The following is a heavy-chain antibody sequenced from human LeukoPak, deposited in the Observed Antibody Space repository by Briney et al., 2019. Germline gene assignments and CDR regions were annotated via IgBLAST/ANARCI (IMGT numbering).Heavy chain of an antibody. CDR1: GLTFSSYE. Sequence: PGGSLRLSCAASGLTFSSYEMNWVRQAPGKGLEWVSYISSSGSTIYYADSVKGRFTISRDNAKNSLYLQMNSLRAEDTAMYYCVRDGWFGDYSWFDPWGQGALVTVSS. D-gene: IGHD3-10*01. J-gene: IGHJ5*02. V-gene: IGHV3-48*03. CDR2: ISSSGSTI. CDR3: VRDGWFGDYSWFDP.